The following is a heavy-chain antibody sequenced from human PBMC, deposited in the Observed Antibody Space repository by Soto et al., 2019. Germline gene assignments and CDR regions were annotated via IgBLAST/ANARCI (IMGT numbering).Heavy chain of an antibody. J-gene: IGHJ6*03. D-gene: IGHD5-12*01. V-gene: IGHV1-2*02. CDR1: GYRFSDYY. Sequence: QVQLVQSGAEVKKPGASVTVSCKASGYRFSDYYLHWVRQAPGQGPEWMGWMNPNSGDTKYAQKFKGRVTMTRDTSGRTAFMELNWLKSDDTAVYYCARERGGATATLDYYYFYMDVWGIGTTVTVSS. CDR3: ARERGGATATLDYYYFYMDV. CDR2: MNPNSGDT.